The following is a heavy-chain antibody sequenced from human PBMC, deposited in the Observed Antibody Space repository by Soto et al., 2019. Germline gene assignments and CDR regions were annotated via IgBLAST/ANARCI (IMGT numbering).Heavy chain of an antibody. J-gene: IGHJ6*03. D-gene: IGHD6-19*01. CDR3: ARDRGVPPPVAGNTHYYYYMDV. CDR1: GYSFTNYG. V-gene: IGHV1-18*01. CDR2: ISAYNGNT. Sequence: QDRLVQSGVEVKKPGASVRVSCKASGYSFTNYGITWVRQAPGQGFEWMGWISAYNGNTNYAQKFQGRVTLITDASTSTAYLELRSLRSDDTAVYYCARDRGVPPPVAGNTHYYYYMDVWGKGTTVTVSS.